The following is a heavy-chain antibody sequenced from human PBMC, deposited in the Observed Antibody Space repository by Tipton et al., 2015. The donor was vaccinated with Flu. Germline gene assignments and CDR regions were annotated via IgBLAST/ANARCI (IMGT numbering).Heavy chain of an antibody. CDR1: GDSISSDH. J-gene: IGHJ5*02. Sequence: TLSLTCTVSGDSISSDHWSWIRQPPGRGLEWIGFIYHSGNTNYNPSLKSRVTMSVDTSKNQFSLRLSSVTAADTALYYCARLRRITAISTYNWFDPWGQGTLVTVSS. CDR3: ARLRRITAISTYNWFDP. CDR2: IYHSGNT. D-gene: IGHD2-21*02. V-gene: IGHV4-59*01.